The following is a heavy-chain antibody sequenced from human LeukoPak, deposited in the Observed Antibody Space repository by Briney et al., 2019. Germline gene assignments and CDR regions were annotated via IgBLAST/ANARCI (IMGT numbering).Heavy chain of an antibody. J-gene: IGHJ4*02. D-gene: IGHD5-18*01. Sequence: ASVKVSCKVSGYTLTELSMHWVRQAPGKGLEWVGGFDPEDGETIYAQKFRGRVTMTEDTSTDTAYMELSSLRSEDTAVYYCATGLFFQVDTAMATVPYFDYWGQGTLVTVSS. CDR2: FDPEDGET. CDR3: ATGLFFQVDTAMATVPYFDY. V-gene: IGHV1-24*01. CDR1: GYTLTELS.